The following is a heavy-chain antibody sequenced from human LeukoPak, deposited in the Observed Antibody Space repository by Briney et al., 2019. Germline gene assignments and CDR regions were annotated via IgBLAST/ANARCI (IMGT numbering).Heavy chain of an antibody. Sequence: SGPTLVKPTQTLTLTRSFSGFSLKSGAGAVGWIRQPPGRALEWLALIYWDDDKRYRPSLESRLTITKDTSKNQVVLTMTNMDPVDTATYFCAHRLEAAVFDYWGPGTLVTVSS. V-gene: IGHV2-5*02. CDR3: AHRLEAAVFDY. J-gene: IGHJ4*02. D-gene: IGHD6-13*01. CDR2: IYWDDDK. CDR1: GFSLKSGAGA.